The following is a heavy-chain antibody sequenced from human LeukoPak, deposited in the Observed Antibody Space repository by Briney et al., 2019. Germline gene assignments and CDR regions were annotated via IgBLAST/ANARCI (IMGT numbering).Heavy chain of an antibody. CDR2: IFYSGST. D-gene: IGHD6-19*01. J-gene: IGHJ4*02. CDR3: ARSGNSGWYRSSPKTTTYFDY. Sequence: SETLSLTCAVSGASLSSSNYYWGWVRQSPGKGLEWFGYIFYSGSTNYNPSLKSRVTISVDTSKNQFSLKLSSVTAADTAVYYCARSGNSGWYRSSPKTTTYFDYWGQGTLVTVSS. V-gene: IGHV4-61*01. CDR1: GASLSSSNYY.